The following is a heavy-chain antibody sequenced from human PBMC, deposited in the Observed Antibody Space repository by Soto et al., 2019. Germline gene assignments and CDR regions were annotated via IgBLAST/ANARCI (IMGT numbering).Heavy chain of an antibody. CDR3: ASSASPAAY. D-gene: IGHD2-2*01. V-gene: IGHV3-48*01. CDR2: INSGSTTV. Sequence: EVHLVESGGGLVQPGGSLRLSCVASGVIFNSYSMDWVRQAPGKGMDWISYINSGSTTVSYADSVKGRFSISRDNAKNSLYLQMNSLRAEDTAVYYCASSASPAAYWGPGTLVTFSS. J-gene: IGHJ4*02. CDR1: GVIFNSYS.